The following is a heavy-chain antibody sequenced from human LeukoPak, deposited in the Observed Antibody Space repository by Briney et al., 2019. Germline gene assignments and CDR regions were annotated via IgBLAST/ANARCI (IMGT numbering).Heavy chain of an antibody. CDR1: GGSISSSSYY. CDR3: ASGITMVRGARYYYFDY. J-gene: IGHJ4*02. CDR2: IYYSGST. D-gene: IGHD3-10*01. Sequence: SETLSLTCTVSGGSISSSSYYWGWIRQPPGKGLEWIGYIYYSGSTNYNPSLKSRVTISVDTSKNQFSLKLSSVTAADTAVYYCASGITMVRGARYYYFDYWGQGTLVTVSS. V-gene: IGHV4-61*05.